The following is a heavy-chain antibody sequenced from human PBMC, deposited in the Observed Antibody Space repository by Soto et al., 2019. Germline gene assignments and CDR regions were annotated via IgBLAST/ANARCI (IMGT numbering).Heavy chain of an antibody. CDR1: GFTFSSYA. CDR3: AREVAGTLKAFDI. V-gene: IGHV3-30-3*01. D-gene: IGHD6-19*01. J-gene: IGHJ3*02. Sequence: QVQLVESGGGVVQPGRSLRLSCAASGFTFSSYAMHWVRQAPGKGLEWVAVISYDGSNKYYADSVKGRFTISRDNSKNTLYLQMSSLRAEDTAVYYCAREVAGTLKAFDIWGQGTMVTVSS. CDR2: ISYDGSNK.